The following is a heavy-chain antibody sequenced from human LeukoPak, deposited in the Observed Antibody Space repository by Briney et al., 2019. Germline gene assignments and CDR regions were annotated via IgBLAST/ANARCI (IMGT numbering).Heavy chain of an antibody. CDR3: VTDRARLFWYFDL. D-gene: IGHD4/OR15-4a*01. CDR1: GSTLSDLS. Sequence: ASVKVSCKVSGSTLSDLSIHWVRQAPGKALEYVGGSDPEDGETFHAQNFQGRLTMTEDTSIDTAYMELTRLRSEDTAVYYCVTDRARLFWYFDLWGRGTLVTVSS. CDR2: SDPEDGET. J-gene: IGHJ2*01. V-gene: IGHV1-24*01.